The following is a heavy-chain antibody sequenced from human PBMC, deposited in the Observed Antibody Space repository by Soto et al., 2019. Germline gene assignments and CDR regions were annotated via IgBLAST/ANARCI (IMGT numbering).Heavy chain of an antibody. J-gene: IGHJ4*02. CDR2: IWYDGSNK. Sequence: PGGSLRLSCAASGFTFSSYGMHWVRQAPGKGLEWVAVIWYDGSNKYYADSVKGRFTISRDNSKNTLYLQMNSLRAEDTAVYYCAGSYYWNPGELDYWGQGTLVTVSS. CDR3: AGSYYWNPGELDY. CDR1: GFTFSSYG. V-gene: IGHV3-33*01. D-gene: IGHD1-20*01.